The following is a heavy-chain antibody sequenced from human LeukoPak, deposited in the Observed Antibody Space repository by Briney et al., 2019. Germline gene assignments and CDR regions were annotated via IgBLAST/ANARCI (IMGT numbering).Heavy chain of an antibody. V-gene: IGHV3-21*01. J-gene: IGHJ5*02. CDR2: ISSSSSYI. CDR1: GFTFSSYS. Sequence: GGSLRLSCAASGFTFSSYSMNWVRQAPGKGLEWVSSISSSSSYIYYADSVKGRFTISRDNAKNSLYLQMNSLRAEDTAVYYCARDRIAVGFDPWGQGTLVTVSS. CDR3: ARDRIAVGFDP. D-gene: IGHD6-19*01.